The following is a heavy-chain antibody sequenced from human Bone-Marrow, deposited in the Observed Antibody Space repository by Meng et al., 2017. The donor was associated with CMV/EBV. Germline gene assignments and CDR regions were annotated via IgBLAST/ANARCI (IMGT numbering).Heavy chain of an antibody. CDR2: IYYSGST. D-gene: IGHD6-13*01. V-gene: IGHV4-59*12. J-gene: IGHJ4*02. CDR1: GGYISSYY. CDR3: ARVTGGIAAAGTLYYFDY. Sequence: SETLSLTCTVAGGYISSYYWSWIRQPPGKGLEWIGYIYYSGSTNYNPSLKSRVTISVDTSKNHFSLKLSSVTAADTAVYYCARVTGGIAAAGTLYYFDYWGQGTLVTVSS.